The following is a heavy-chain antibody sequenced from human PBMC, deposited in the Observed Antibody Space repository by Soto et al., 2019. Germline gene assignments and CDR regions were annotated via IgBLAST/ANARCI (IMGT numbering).Heavy chain of an antibody. CDR1: GFTFSSYS. Sequence: EVQLVESGGGLVKPGGSLRLSCAASGFTFSSYSMNWVRQAPGKGLEWVSSISSSSSYIYYADSVKGRFTISRDNAKNSLYLQMNSLRAEDTAVYYCARRYCSSTSCAHLDFLYYYGMDVWGQGTTVTVSS. CDR2: ISSSSSYI. V-gene: IGHV3-21*01. CDR3: ARRYCSSTSCAHLDFLYYYGMDV. D-gene: IGHD2-2*01. J-gene: IGHJ6*02.